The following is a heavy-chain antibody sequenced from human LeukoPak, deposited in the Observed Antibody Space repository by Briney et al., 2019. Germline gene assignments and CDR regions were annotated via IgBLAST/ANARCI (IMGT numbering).Heavy chain of an antibody. Sequence: PSETLSLTCTVSGGSISSYYWSWIRQPPGKGLEWIGYIYTSGSTNYNPSLKSRVTISVDTSKNQFSLKLSSVTAADTAVYYCARDGNSGSSTFYYYYYYMDVWGKGTTVTVSS. J-gene: IGHJ6*03. V-gene: IGHV4-59*01. CDR2: IYTSGST. CDR1: GGSISSYY. D-gene: IGHD1-26*01. CDR3: ARDGNSGSSTFYYYYYYMDV.